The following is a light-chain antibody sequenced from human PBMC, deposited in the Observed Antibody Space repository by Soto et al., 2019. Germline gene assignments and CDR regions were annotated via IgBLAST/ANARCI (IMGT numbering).Light chain of an antibody. CDR3: QQANSSPA. Sequence: DIQMTQSPSSLSASVGDRVTITCQASQDISSWLAWYQQKPGKPPKLLIYAASSLQSGVPSRFSGSGSGTDFPLTISSLQPEDFATYYCQQANSSPAFGQGTKVEIK. J-gene: IGKJ1*01. CDR2: AAS. V-gene: IGKV1-12*01. CDR1: QDISSW.